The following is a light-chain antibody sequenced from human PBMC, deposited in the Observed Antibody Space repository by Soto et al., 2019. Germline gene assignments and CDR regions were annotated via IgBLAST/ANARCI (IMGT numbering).Light chain of an antibody. CDR2: DAS. CDR1: QKISSY. V-gene: IGKV3-11*01. J-gene: IGKJ4*01. CDR3: QQRSNWPPLT. Sequence: EIVLTQSPGTLSLSPGERATLSCRASQKISSYLAWYQQKPGQAPRLLIYDASNRATGIPARFSGSRSVTDFTLTISSLEPEDFAFYYCQQRSNWPPLTFGGGTKVEIK.